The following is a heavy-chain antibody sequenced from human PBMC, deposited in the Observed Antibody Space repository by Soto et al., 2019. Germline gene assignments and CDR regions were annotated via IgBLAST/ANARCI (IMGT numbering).Heavy chain of an antibody. CDR2: IYYSGST. Sequence: SETLSLTCTVSGGSISSSSYYWGWIRQPPGKGLEWIGSIYYSGSTYYNPSLKSRVTISVDTSKNQFSLKLSSVTAADTAVYYCARQALLGYASVYAPPFYYYYMDVWGKGTTVTVSS. CDR1: GGSISSSSYY. V-gene: IGHV4-39*01. J-gene: IGHJ6*03. D-gene: IGHD2-8*01. CDR3: ARQALLGYASVYAPPFYYYYMDV.